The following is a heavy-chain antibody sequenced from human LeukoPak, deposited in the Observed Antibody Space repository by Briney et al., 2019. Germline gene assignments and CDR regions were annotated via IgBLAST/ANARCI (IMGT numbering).Heavy chain of an antibody. Sequence: GGSLRLSCEASGFTFDAYAMHWVRQAPGKGLEWVSLINKDGSATYYADSVKGRFTISRDNSKNSLYMQMNSLRSEDTALYYCATWAFYHSLDVWGQGTTVTVSS. J-gene: IGHJ6*02. CDR2: INKDGSAT. V-gene: IGHV3-43*02. CDR1: GFTFDAYA. CDR3: ATWAFYHSLDV. D-gene: IGHD1-26*01.